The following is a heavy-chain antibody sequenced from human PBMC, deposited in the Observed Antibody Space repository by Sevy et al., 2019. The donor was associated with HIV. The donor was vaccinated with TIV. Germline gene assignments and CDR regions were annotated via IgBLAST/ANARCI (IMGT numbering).Heavy chain of an antibody. D-gene: IGHD1-20*01. V-gene: IGHV4-59*01. CDR1: GGSISGYY. CDR3: ASSRVITGTFDY. J-gene: IGHJ4*02. Sequence: SETLSLTCTVSGGSISGYYWSWIRQPPGKGLEWIGYISYSGSTNYNPSLKSRVTISVDTSKNEFSLKLSSVTAADTAVYYSASSRVITGTFDYWGQGTLVTVSS. CDR2: ISYSGST.